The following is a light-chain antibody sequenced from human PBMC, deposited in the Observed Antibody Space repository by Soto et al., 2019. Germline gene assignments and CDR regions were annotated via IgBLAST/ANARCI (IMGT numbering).Light chain of an antibody. J-gene: IGKJ1*01. Sequence: DIQMTQSPSSLSASVGDRVTITCRASQNIGRYLNWYQKKPGKAPKLLIYGSSSLQSGVPSRFSGSGSATDFTLTISSLQPADFATYYCQQTYTLPQTFGQGTKVEIK. CDR2: GSS. CDR1: QNIGRY. V-gene: IGKV1-39*01. CDR3: QQTYTLPQT.